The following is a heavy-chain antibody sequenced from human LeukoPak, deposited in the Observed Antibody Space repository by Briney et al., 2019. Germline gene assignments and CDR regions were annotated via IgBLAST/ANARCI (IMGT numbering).Heavy chain of an antibody. D-gene: IGHD6-19*01. J-gene: IGHJ4*02. CDR2: ISSTSAYI. V-gene: IGHV3-21*01. Sequence: PGGSLRLSCAASGFIFNTYTINWVRQAPGKGLEWVSSISSTSAYIKYAISVKGRFTISRDNAKNSLYLQMNSLRAEDTAVYYCARERAVAAIDYWGQGTLVTVSS. CDR1: GFIFNTYT. CDR3: ARERAVAAIDY.